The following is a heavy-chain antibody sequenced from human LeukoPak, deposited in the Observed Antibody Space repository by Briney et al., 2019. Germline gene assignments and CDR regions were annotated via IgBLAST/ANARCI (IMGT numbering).Heavy chain of an antibody. D-gene: IGHD2-21*02. CDR1: GGTFSSYS. Sequence: SSVKVSCKASGGTFSSYSISWVRQAPGQGLEWMGGIIPIFGTANYAQKFQGRVTITADESTSTAYMELSSLRSEDTAVYYCARDSAYGVVTAILRDWGQGTLVTVSS. J-gene: IGHJ4*02. CDR2: IIPIFGTA. V-gene: IGHV1-69*13. CDR3: ARDSAYGVVTAILRD.